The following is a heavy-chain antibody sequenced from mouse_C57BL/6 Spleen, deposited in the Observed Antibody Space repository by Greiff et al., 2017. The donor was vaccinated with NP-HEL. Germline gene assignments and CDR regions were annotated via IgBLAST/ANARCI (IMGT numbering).Heavy chain of an antibody. J-gene: IGHJ4*01. CDR1: GFTFSDYY. CDR2: ISNGGGST. Sequence: EVKLVESGGGLVQPGGSLKLSCAASGFTFSDYYMYWVRQTPEKRLEWFAYISNGGGSTYYPDTVKGRFTISRDNAKNTLYLQRSRLKSEDTAMYYCARRGIYDYDENYAMDYWGQGTSVTVSS. V-gene: IGHV5-12*01. CDR3: ARRGIYDYDENYAMDY. D-gene: IGHD2-4*01.